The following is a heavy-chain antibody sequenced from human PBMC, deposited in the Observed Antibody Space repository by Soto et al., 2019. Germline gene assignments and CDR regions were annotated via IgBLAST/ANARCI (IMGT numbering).Heavy chain of an antibody. CDR3: TRTRDYDFWSGYYQ. CDR2: IRSKANSYAT. CDR1: GFTFSGSA. J-gene: IGHJ4*02. Sequence: GGSLRLSCAASGFTFSGSAMHWVRQASGKGLEWVGRIRSKANSYATAYAASVKGRFTISRDDSKNTAYLQMNSLKTEDTAVYYCTRTRDYDFWSGYYQWGQGTLVTVSS. V-gene: IGHV3-73*01. D-gene: IGHD3-3*01.